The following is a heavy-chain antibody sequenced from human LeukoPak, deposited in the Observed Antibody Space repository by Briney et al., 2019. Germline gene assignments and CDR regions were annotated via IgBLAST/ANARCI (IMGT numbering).Heavy chain of an antibody. CDR2: IYYSGST. CDR1: GGSISSYY. CDR3: ARAPRTFWSGYFGMDV. D-gene: IGHD3-3*01. V-gene: IGHV4-59*01. Sequence: SETLSLTCTVSGGSISSYYWSWIRQPPGKGLEWIGYIYYSGSTNYNPSLKSRVTISVDTSKNQFSLKLSSVTAADTAVYYCARAPRTFWSGYFGMDVWGQGTTVTVSS. J-gene: IGHJ6*02.